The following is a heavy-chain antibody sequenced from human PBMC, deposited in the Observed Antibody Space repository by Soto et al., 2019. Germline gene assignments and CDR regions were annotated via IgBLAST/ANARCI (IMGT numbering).Heavy chain of an antibody. D-gene: IGHD2-2*01. CDR2: IWHDESNK. CDR3: ASDNGGYQFDS. CDR1: GFAFSRYG. V-gene: IGHV3-33*01. Sequence: QVQLVESGGGVVQPGGSLRLSCAASGFAFSRYGMHWVRQAPGKGLEWVADIWHDESNKEYADSVKGRFTISRDISKNTLFLQMNSLSVEDTAVYYCASDNGGYQFDSLGQGILVTVSS. J-gene: IGHJ4*02.